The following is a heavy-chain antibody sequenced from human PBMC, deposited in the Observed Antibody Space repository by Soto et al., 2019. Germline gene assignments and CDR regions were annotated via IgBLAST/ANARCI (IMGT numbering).Heavy chain of an antibody. D-gene: IGHD6-6*01. J-gene: IGHJ4*02. V-gene: IGHV3-48*02. CDR2: ISSSSATV. CDR3: ARCSSSDY. Sequence: GGSLRLSCAASGFTFSTYWMHWVRQAPGKGLESVSSISSSSATVYLADSVKGRFTISRDNAKNSLYLQMNSLRDEDTAVYYCARCSSSDYWGQGTLVTVSS. CDR1: GFTFSTYW.